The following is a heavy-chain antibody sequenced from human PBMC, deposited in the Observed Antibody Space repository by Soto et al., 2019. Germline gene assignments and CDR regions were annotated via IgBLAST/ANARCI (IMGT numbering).Heavy chain of an antibody. CDR1: GFTFSSYA. V-gene: IGHV3-23*01. CDR2: ISGSGGST. J-gene: IGHJ2*01. D-gene: IGHD1-26*01. Sequence: PGGSLSLSCAASGFTFSSYAMSWVRQAPGKGLEWVSAISGSGGSTYYADSVKGRFTISRDNSKNTLYLQMNSLRAEDTAVYYCAKDHHYSGSYPYWYFDLWGRGTLVTVSS. CDR3: AKDHHYSGSYPYWYFDL.